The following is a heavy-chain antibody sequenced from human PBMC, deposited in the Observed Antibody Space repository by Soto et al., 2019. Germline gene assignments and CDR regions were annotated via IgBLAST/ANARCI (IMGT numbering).Heavy chain of an antibody. Sequence: ASVKVSCKASGYTVTSYGISWVRQAPGQGLEWMGWISAYNGNTNYAQKLQGRVTMTTDTSTSTAYMELRSLRSDDTAVYYCARDGPANYYDSSGPFDYWGQGTLVTVSS. CDR1: GYTVTSYG. J-gene: IGHJ4*02. V-gene: IGHV1-18*01. CDR2: ISAYNGNT. CDR3: ARDGPANYYDSSGPFDY. D-gene: IGHD3-22*01.